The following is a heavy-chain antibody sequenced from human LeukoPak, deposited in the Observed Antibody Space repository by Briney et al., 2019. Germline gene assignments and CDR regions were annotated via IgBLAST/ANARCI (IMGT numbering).Heavy chain of an antibody. CDR2: IYYSGST. CDR1: GGSITNYF. Sequence: SETLSLTCTVSGGSITNYFWTWIRQPPGKGLEWIGYIYYSGSTDYNPSPKSRVTISVDTSKNQFSLKLSSVTAADTAVYFCARAGYYDSGGYNGHFDCWGQGTLVTVSS. CDR3: ARAGYYDSGGYNGHFDC. V-gene: IGHV4-59*01. J-gene: IGHJ4*02. D-gene: IGHD3-22*01.